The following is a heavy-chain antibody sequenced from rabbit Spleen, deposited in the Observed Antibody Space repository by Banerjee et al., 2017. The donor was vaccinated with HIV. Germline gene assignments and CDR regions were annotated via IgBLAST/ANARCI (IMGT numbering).Heavy chain of an antibody. J-gene: IGHJ4*01. CDR2: VNAATGKP. V-gene: IGHV1S45*01. Sequence: QEQLVESGGGLVQPEGSLTLTCKASGFSFSDRDVMWWVRQAPGKGLEWIACVNAATGKPVSATWAKGRFTISRTSSTAVTLRMTSLAAAARATYFCARDLVGVIGWNFYLWGQGTLVTVS. CDR1: GFSFSDRDV. D-gene: IGHD1-1*01. CDR3: ARDLVGVIGWNFYL.